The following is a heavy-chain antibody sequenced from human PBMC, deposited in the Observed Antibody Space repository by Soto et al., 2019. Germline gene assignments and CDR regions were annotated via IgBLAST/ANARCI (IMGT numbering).Heavy chain of an antibody. J-gene: IGHJ6*02. CDR2: ISYSGST. D-gene: IGHD3-10*01. V-gene: IGHV4-59*01. CDR1: GGSISSYY. Sequence: NPSETLSLTCIVSGGSISSYYWSWIRQPPGKGLEWIGYISYSGSTNYNPSLKSRVTISVDTSKNQFSLKLSSVTAADTAVYYCARVDGSGTYYSYYHYYAMGVWGQGTTVTVSS. CDR3: ARVDGSGTYYSYYHYYAMGV.